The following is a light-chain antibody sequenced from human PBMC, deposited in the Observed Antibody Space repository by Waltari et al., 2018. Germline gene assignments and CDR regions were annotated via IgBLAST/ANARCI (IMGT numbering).Light chain of an antibody. CDR3: QQYYSIPQT. CDR2: WAS. Sequence: DIVITQSPDSLAMSLGERATIHCKSSQSVLYNSNNKNYLAWYQQKPGQPPKLLIYWASTRESGVPDRFSGSGSGTDFTLTISSLQAEDGAVYYCQQYYSIPQTFGGGTKVKI. CDR1: QSVLYNSNNKNY. V-gene: IGKV4-1*01. J-gene: IGKJ4*01.